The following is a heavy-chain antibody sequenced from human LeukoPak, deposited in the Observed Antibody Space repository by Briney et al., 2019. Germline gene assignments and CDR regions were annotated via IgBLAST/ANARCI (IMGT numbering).Heavy chain of an antibody. V-gene: IGHV3-66*01. D-gene: IGHD6-19*01. CDR3: ARSSRAVAGRLAY. J-gene: IGHJ4*02. Sequence: GGSLRLSCTASGFVSSNYMSWVRQTPGKGLEWVSVIYSGGITYYADSVKGRFTVSRDNSKNTVYLEMNSLRAEDTAVYYCARSSRAVAGRLAYWGQGTRVTVSS. CDR1: GFVSSNY. CDR2: IYSGGIT.